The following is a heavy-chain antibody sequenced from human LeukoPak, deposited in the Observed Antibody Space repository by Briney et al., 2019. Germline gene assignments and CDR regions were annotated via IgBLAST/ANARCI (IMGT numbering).Heavy chain of an antibody. D-gene: IGHD6-13*01. V-gene: IGHV4-4*07. CDR3: ARSPYSSSWYPFAP. Sequence: SETLSLTCTVPGGSISSYYWSWIRQVAGKGLEWIGRIYTSGSTNYNPSLKSRVTMSVDTSKNQFSLKLTSVTAVDTAVYYCARSPYSSSWYPFAPWGQGTLVTVSS. CDR2: IYTSGST. CDR1: GGSISSYY. J-gene: IGHJ5*02.